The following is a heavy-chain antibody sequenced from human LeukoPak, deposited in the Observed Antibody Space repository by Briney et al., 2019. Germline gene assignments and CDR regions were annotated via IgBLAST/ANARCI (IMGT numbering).Heavy chain of an antibody. CDR2: VSNSGDYI. J-gene: IGHJ4*02. D-gene: IGHD2-8*01. CDR1: GFIFSSYR. CDR3: ARALIGYYFDY. V-gene: IGHV3-21*06. Sequence: GSLXXXCAASGFIFSSYRMDWVRQALGKGLEWVSSVSNSGDYIHYADSVKGRFTISRDNSKNSLYLQMNSLRAEDTAVYYCARALIGYYFDYWGQGTLVTVSS.